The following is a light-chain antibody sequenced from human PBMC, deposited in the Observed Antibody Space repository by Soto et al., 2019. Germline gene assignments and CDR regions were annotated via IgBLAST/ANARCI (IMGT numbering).Light chain of an antibody. CDR3: KQYSSSPRT. CDR2: GAS. Sequence: EIVLTQSPATLSVSPGERATLSCRASQSVSRNFLAWYQQKPGQAPRLPIYGASSRATGVQDRFSGSGSGTDFSLTIRRLEPEDFAVYHCKQYSSSPRTFGQGTRLEIK. V-gene: IGKV3-20*01. CDR1: QSVSRNF. J-gene: IGKJ5*01.